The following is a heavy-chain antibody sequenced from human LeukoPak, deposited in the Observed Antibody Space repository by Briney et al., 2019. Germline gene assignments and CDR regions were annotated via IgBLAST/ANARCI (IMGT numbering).Heavy chain of an antibody. J-gene: IGHJ6*02. V-gene: IGHV3-7*01. Sequence: PGGSLRLSCAASGFTFSSYWMSWVRQAPGKGLEWVANIKQDGSEKYYVDSVKGRFTISRDNAKNSLYLQMNSLRAEDTAVYYCARDWKERVVVLYYYGMDVWGQGTTVTVSS. CDR3: ARDWKERVVVLYYYGMDV. CDR1: GFTFSSYW. CDR2: IKQDGSEK. D-gene: IGHD2-15*01.